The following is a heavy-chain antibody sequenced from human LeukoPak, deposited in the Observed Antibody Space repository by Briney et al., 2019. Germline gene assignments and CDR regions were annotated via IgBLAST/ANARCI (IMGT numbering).Heavy chain of an antibody. J-gene: IGHJ2*01. V-gene: IGHV4-31*03. CDR2: INDSGST. CDR3: ARAIPYWYFDL. CDR1: GGTISSGGYY. Sequence: SETLSRTCTVSGGTISSGGYYWSWIRQHPGKGLVWLGYINDSGSTYYNPALKSRVSISVDTSKNQFSLRLSSVTAADTAVYSCARAIPYWYFDLWSRGTLVTVSS.